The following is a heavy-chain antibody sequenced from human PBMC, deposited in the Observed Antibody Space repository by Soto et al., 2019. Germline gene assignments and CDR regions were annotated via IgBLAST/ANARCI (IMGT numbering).Heavy chain of an antibody. D-gene: IGHD1-26*01. CDR1: GFSLSTSGVG. CDR3: AHRNTQYTWSYVILAY. Sequence: YGPTLVNPTQTLPLTCTLSGFSLSTSGVGVGWIRQPPGKALEWLALIYWADDRRYNTSLXXRLAITKDTSKKQVVLTMSNIDPVDTTTYYCAHRNTQYTWSYVILAYWCQGTVVTVAS. J-gene: IGHJ4*02. V-gene: IGHV2-5*02. CDR2: IYWADDR.